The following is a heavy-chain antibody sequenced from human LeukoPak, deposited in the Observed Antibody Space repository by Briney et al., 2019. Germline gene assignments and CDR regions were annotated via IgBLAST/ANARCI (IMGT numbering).Heavy chain of an antibody. D-gene: IGHD3-9*01. CDR1: GGSISSGGYY. V-gene: IGHV4-31*03. J-gene: IGHJ4*02. Sequence: SQTLSLTCTVSGGSISSGGYYWSWIRQHPGKGLEWIGYIYYSGSTYYNPSLKSRVTISVDTSKNQFSLKLSSVTAADTAVYYCARWAYHDILTGYYLFDYWGQGTLVTVSS. CDR3: ARWAYHDILTGYYLFDY. CDR2: IYYSGST.